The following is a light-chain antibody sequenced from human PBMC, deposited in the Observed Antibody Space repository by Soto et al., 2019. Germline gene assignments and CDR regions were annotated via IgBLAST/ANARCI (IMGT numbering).Light chain of an antibody. V-gene: IGKV3-20*01. CDR1: QSVYCAY. CDR2: GTS. CDR3: QQYGSSPPLT. Sequence: EMVLTHSRGTLSLSPGERATLSFSASQSVYCAYLGWYQQKPGQAPGLLIYGTSSRATGIPARFSGSGSGTDFTLTISRLEPEDFAVYYCQQYGSSPPLTFGGGTKVDI. J-gene: IGKJ4*01.